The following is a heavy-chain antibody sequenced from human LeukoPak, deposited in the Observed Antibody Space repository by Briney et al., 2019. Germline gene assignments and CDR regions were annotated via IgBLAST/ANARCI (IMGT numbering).Heavy chain of an antibody. Sequence: GGSLRLSCAASGFTFRSYGMHWVRQAPGKGLEWVAVISYDGSNKYYADSVKGRFTISRDNSKNTLYLQMNSLRAEDTAVYYCAKAGYSSGWTRDYFDYWGQGTLVTISS. D-gene: IGHD6-19*01. J-gene: IGHJ4*02. V-gene: IGHV3-30*18. CDR2: ISYDGSNK. CDR1: GFTFRSYG. CDR3: AKAGYSSGWTRDYFDY.